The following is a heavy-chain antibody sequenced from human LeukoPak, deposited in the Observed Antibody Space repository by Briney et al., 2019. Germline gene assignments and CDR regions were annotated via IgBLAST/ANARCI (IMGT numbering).Heavy chain of an antibody. D-gene: IGHD1-26*01. CDR1: GYTFTGYY. V-gene: IGHV1-2*06. J-gene: IGHJ1*01. CDR2: INPNSGGT. Sequence: GSVKVSCKASGYTFTGYYMHWVRQAPGQGLEWMGRINPNSGGTNYAQKFQGRVTMTRDTSISTTYMELSRLRSDDTAVYYCARGYRTVGAIEYFQHWGQGTLVTVSS. CDR3: ARGYRTVGAIEYFQH.